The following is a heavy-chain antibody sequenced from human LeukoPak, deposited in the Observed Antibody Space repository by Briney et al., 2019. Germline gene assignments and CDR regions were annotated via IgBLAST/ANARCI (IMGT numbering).Heavy chain of an antibody. CDR2: TSGSGGST. V-gene: IGHV3-23*01. CDR1: GFTFSSYA. J-gene: IGHJ3*02. Sequence: PGRSLRLSCAASGFTFSSYAMSWVRQAPGKGLEWVSATSGSGGSTYYADSVKGRFTISRDNSKNTLYLQMNSLRAEDTAVYYCAKDPLGLSAFDIWGQGTMVTVSS. CDR3: AKDPLGLSAFDI.